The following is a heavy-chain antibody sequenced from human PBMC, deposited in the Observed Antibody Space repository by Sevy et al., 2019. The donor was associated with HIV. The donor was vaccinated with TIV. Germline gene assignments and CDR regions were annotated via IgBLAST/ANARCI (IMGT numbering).Heavy chain of an antibody. Sequence: GGSLRLSCAASGFTFSSYAMSWVRQAPGKGLEWVSAISGSGGSTYYADSVKGRFTISRDNSKNTLYLQMTSLRAEDKVVNYCAKETDRYCSGGSSDTGYYVDVWGKGTTVTVSS. J-gene: IGHJ6*03. D-gene: IGHD2-15*01. CDR3: AKETDRYCSGGSSDTGYYVDV. CDR1: GFTFSSYA. CDR2: ISGSGGST. V-gene: IGHV3-23*01.